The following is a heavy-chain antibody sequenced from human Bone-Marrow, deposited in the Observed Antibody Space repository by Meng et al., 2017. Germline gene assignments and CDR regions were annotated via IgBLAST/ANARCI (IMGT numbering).Heavy chain of an antibody. CDR2: IYPGDSDT. CDR3: ARSPTTVSNPTHFDP. CDR1: GYSFTDYW. D-gene: IGHD4-17*01. V-gene: IGHV5-51*01. J-gene: IGHJ2*01. Sequence: GESLKISCEGSGYSFTDYWIAWVRQMPGKGLEWMGIIYPGDSDTRYGPSFQGQVTISAVNSISTAYIQWNSLKASDSAMYYCARSPTTVSNPTHFDPWGRGTLVTVSS.